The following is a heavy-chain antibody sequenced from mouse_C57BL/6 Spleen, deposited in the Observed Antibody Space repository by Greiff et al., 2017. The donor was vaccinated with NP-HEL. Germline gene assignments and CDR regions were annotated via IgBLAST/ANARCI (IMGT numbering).Heavy chain of an antibody. J-gene: IGHJ2*01. CDR1: GYSFTGYY. CDR2: INPSTGGT. V-gene: IGHV1-42*01. D-gene: IGHD2-3*01. Sequence: EVQLQQSGPELVKPGASVKISCKASGYSFTGYYMNWVKQSPEKSLEWIGEINPSTGGTTYNQKFKAKATLTVDKSSSTAYMQLKSLTSEDSAVYYCARFVYDGFFDYWGQGTTLTVSS. CDR3: ARFVYDGFFDY.